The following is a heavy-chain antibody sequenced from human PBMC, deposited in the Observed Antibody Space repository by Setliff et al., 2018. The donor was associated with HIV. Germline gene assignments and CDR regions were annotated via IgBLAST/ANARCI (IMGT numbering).Heavy chain of an antibody. J-gene: IGHJ3*02. CDR2: ISGSTRNK. CDR1: GFDFSRYA. D-gene: IGHD6-25*01. Sequence: PGGSLRLSCAASGFDFSRYAMNWVRQAPGKGLEWVSYISGSTRNKYYAGSVKGRFTISRDNAKNSLSLQMNNLRADDTAVYYCAKDRAGSSDYIDAFDIWGQGTMVTVSS. CDR3: AKDRAGSSDYIDAFDI. V-gene: IGHV3-48*04.